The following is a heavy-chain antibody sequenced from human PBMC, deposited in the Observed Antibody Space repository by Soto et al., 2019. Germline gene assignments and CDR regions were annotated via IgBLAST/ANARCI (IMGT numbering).Heavy chain of an antibody. CDR1: GFTFSSYA. Sequence: EVQLVESGGGLVQPVGSLRLSCAASGFTFSSYAMHWVRQAPGKGLAYVSVISGNGGSTNYANSVKSRFTISRENSKNTLYLQMVSLRAADMAVYYCARRAYGLYLDYWGQGTLVRVSS. CDR2: ISGNGGST. V-gene: IGHV3-64*01. D-gene: IGHD2-21*01. J-gene: IGHJ4*02. CDR3: ARRAYGLYLDY.